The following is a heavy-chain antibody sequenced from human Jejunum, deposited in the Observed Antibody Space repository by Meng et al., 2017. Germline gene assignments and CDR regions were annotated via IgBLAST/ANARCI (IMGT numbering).Heavy chain of an antibody. D-gene: IGHD1-26*01. CDR1: GFTFTNYA. CDR2: VSASGSDT. J-gene: IGHJ4*02. V-gene: IGHV3-23*01. Sequence: GESLKISCAASGFTFTNYAMSWARQAPGKGLEWVSAVSASGSDTYYGDSVKGRFTISRDNSKNTMYLQMNSLSAEDTAIYYCASWASGSASYFDYWGRGTLVTVSS. CDR3: ASWASGSASYFDY.